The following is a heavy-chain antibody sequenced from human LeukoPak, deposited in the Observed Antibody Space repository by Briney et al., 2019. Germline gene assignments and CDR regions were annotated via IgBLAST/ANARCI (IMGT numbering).Heavy chain of an antibody. D-gene: IGHD6-6*01. Sequence: GESLKISCKGSGYSFTSYWIGWVRQMPGKGLEWMGIIYPGDSDTRYSPSFQGQVTISADKSISTAYLQWSSLRASDTAMYYCARRGSSPLNYYYYYYMDVWGKGTTVTISS. J-gene: IGHJ6*03. CDR3: ARRGSSPLNYYYYYYMDV. CDR2: IYPGDSDT. V-gene: IGHV5-51*01. CDR1: GYSFTSYW.